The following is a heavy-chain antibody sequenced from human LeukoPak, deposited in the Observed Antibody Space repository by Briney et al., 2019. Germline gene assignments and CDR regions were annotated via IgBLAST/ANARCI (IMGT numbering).Heavy chain of an antibody. V-gene: IGHV3-30*04. CDR2: ISYDGSNK. CDR3: AKDPDYYDSSGPIPRGWFDP. Sequence: GGSLRLSCAASGFTFSGYAMHWVRQAPGKGLEWVAVISYDGSNKYYADSVKGRFTISRDNSKNTLYLQMNSLRAEDTAVYYCAKDPDYYDSSGPIPRGWFDPWGQGTLVTVSS. CDR1: GFTFSGYA. J-gene: IGHJ5*02. D-gene: IGHD3-22*01.